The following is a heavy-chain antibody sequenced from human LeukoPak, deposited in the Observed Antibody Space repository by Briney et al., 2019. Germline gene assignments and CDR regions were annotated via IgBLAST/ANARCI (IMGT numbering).Heavy chain of an antibody. D-gene: IGHD3-10*01. CDR2: IKQDGSEK. V-gene: IGHV3-7*05. Sequence: GGSLRLSCAASGFTFDRYWMSWVRQAPGKGLEWVANIKQDGSEKSYVDSVRGRFTISRDNAKNSLFLQMNSLSAEDTAMYYCARYYGSGRGYYGMDVWGQGTTVTVSS. J-gene: IGHJ6*02. CDR3: ARYYGSGRGYYGMDV. CDR1: GFTFDRYW.